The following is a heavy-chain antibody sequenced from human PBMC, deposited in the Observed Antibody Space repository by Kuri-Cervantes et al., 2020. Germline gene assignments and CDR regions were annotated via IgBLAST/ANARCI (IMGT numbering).Heavy chain of an antibody. D-gene: IGHD6-13*01. CDR2: IKSKTDGGTT. J-gene: IGHJ3*02. Sequence: GGSLRLSCAASGFTFSSYEMSWVRQAPGKGLEWVGRIKSKTDGGTTDYAAPVKGRFTISRDDSKNTLYLQMNSLKTEDTVVYYCTTEQDSSSWYWYGAFDIWGQGTMVTVSS. CDR1: GFTFSSYE. CDR3: TTEQDSSSWYWYGAFDI. V-gene: IGHV3-15*01.